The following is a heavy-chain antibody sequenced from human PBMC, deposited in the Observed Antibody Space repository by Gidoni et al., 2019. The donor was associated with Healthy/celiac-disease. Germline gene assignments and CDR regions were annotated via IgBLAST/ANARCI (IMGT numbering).Heavy chain of an antibody. CDR2: IIPIFGTA. D-gene: IGHD1-26*01. Sequence: QVQLVQSGAAVKQPWSSVTVSCKASGGTFSSYAISLVRQAPGQGLEWMGGIIPIFGTANYAQKFQGRVTITADESTSTAYMELSSLRSEDTAVYYCARDHGGSYPDDAFDIWGQGTMVTVSS. J-gene: IGHJ3*02. CDR3: ARDHGGSYPDDAFDI. V-gene: IGHV1-69*01. CDR1: GGTFSSYA.